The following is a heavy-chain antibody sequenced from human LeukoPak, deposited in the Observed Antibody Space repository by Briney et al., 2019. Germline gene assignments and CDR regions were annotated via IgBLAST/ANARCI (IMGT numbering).Heavy chain of an antibody. Sequence: GGSLRLSCAVSGITVSSNYMSWVRQPPGKGLEWVSIIYSGGTTYYADSVQGRFTISRDNSKNMVFVQMNSLRVEDTAVYYCARDPRTTGKSNYGTDVWGQGTTVTVSS. CDR2: IYSGGTT. J-gene: IGHJ6*02. V-gene: IGHV3-53*01. CDR1: GITVSSNY. D-gene: IGHD4-17*01. CDR3: ARDPRTTGKSNYGTDV.